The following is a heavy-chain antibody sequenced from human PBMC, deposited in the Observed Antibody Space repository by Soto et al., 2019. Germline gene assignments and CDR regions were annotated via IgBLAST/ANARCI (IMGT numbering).Heavy chain of an antibody. CDR2: IYYSGST. CDR1: GGSISSSSYY. D-gene: IGHD6-6*01. J-gene: IGHJ4*02. V-gene: IGHV4-39*01. CDR3: ARSIEARAPNY. Sequence: TSETLSLTCTVSGGSISSSSYYWGWIRQPPGKVLEWIVSIYYSGSTYYNPSLKSRVTISLDTSNNQFSLKLSSVTSADTAVYYCARSIEARAPNYWGQGTLVTVSS.